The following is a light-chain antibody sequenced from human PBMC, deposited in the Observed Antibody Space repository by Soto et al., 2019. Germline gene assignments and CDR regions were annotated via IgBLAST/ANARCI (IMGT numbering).Light chain of an antibody. CDR3: QQYGSSPQT. V-gene: IGKV3-20*01. J-gene: IGKJ1*01. CDR2: GAS. Sequence: EIVLTQSRCTLSLSPGERATLSCRASQSVSSSYLAWYQQKPGQAPRLLIYGASSRATGIPDRFSGSGSGTDFTLTISRLEPEDFAVYYCQQYGSSPQTFGQGTKVDIK. CDR1: QSVSSSY.